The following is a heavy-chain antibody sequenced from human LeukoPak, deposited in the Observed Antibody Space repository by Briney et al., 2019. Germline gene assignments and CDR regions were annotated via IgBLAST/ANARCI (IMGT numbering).Heavy chain of an antibody. J-gene: IGHJ4*02. CDR2: IKSKTDGRTT. CDR1: DFTFSTYA. D-gene: IGHD3-22*01. V-gene: IGHV3-15*01. Sequence: PGGSLRLSCAASDFTFSTYAMSWVRQAPGKGLEWVGRIKSKTDGRTTDYAAAVKGRFTISREDSKRQMNVQMNSLKNGETNVYYCTTDNGAGYYYDSSGYSPFDYWGQGTLVTVSS. CDR3: TTDNGAGYYYDSSGYSPFDY.